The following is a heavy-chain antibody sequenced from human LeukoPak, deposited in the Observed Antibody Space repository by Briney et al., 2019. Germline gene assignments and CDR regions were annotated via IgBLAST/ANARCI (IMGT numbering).Heavy chain of an antibody. J-gene: IGHJ3*02. Sequence: PSETLSLTCTVSGGSNSNNYWSWIRQSAGKGLEWIGRIYTSGSTNYNPSLKSRVTISVDKSKNQFSLKLSSVTAADTAVYYCARGYYYDSLDAFNIWGQGTMVTVSS. D-gene: IGHD3-22*01. CDR3: ARGYYYDSLDAFNI. V-gene: IGHV4-4*07. CDR1: GGSNSNNY. CDR2: IYTSGST.